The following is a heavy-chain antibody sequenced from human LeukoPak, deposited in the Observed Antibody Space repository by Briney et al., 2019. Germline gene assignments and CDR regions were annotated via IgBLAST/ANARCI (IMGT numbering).Heavy chain of an antibody. J-gene: IGHJ5*02. Sequence: SETLSLTCTVSDEVITSNNWWSWVRQSPGKGLEWIGEIFHSGTTRYKASLESRVTMLLDKSKNQFSLRLNSVTAEDTAVYFCARLRLSGGSFSVGWFDPWGQGIQVTVSS. D-gene: IGHD1-26*01. CDR3: ARLRLSGGSFSVGWFDP. CDR1: DEVITSNNW. V-gene: IGHV4-4*02. CDR2: IFHSGTT.